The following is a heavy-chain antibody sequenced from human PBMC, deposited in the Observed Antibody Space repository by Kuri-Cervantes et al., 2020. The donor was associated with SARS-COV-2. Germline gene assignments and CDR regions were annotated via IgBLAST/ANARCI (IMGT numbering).Heavy chain of an antibody. J-gene: IGHJ5*02. CDR1: GGSISSYY. CDR2: IYTSGST. CDR3: ARGRVYCSSTSCYLKLIGGPKRLSWFDP. D-gene: IGHD2-2*01. V-gene: IGHV4-4*07. Sequence: GSLRLSCTVSGGSISSYYWSWIRQPAGKGLEWIGRIYTSGSTNYNPSLKSRVTISVDTSKNQFSLKLSSVTAADTAVYYCARGRVYCSSTSCYLKLIGGPKRLSWFDPWGQGTLVTVSS.